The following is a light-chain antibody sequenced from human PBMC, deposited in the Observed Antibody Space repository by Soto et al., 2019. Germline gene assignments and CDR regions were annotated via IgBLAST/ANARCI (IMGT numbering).Light chain of an antibody. Sequence: DIQMTQSPSTLSASVGDRVTITCRASQSISVWLAWYQQKAGKAPNLLIYKASRLESGVSSRFSGSGSETEFTLTISGLQPGDSATYYCQQSNSYSPTFGQGTKVEVK. CDR3: QQSNSYSPT. V-gene: IGKV1-5*03. CDR1: QSISVW. CDR2: KAS. J-gene: IGKJ1*01.